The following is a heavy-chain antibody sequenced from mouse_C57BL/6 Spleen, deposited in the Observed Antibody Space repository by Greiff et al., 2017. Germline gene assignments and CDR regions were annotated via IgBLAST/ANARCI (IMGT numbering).Heavy chain of an antibody. CDR2: IWRGGST. CDR1: GFSLTSYG. Sequence: VQLQQSGPGLVQPSQSLSITCTVSGFSLTSYGVHWVRQSPGKGLEWLGVIWRGGSTDYNAAFMSRLSITKDNSKSQVFFKMNSLQAEDTAIYYCAKNLIYDGSYYAMDYGGQGTSVSVSS. V-gene: IGHV2-5*01. D-gene: IGHD2-3*01. J-gene: IGHJ4*01. CDR3: AKNLIYDGSYYAMDY.